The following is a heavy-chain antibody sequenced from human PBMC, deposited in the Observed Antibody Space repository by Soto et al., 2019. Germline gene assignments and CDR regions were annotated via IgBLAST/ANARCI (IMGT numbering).Heavy chain of an antibody. V-gene: IGHV3-48*02. D-gene: IGHD3-3*01. CDR1: GFTFSSYS. Sequence: EVQLVESGGGLVQPGGSLRLSCAASGFTFSSYSMSWVRQAPGKGLEWVSYISSSSSTIYYADSVKGRFTISRDNAKNSLYLQMNSLRDEDTAVYYCASVHGVWSGYYDYWGQGTLVTVSS. J-gene: IGHJ4*02. CDR2: ISSSSSTI. CDR3: ASVHGVWSGYYDY.